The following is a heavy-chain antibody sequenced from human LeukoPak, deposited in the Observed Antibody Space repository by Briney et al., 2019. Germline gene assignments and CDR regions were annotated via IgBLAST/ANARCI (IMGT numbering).Heavy chain of an antibody. Sequence: PETLSLTCAVYGGSFSGYYWSWIRQPPGKGLEWIGEINHSGSTNYNPSLKSRVTISVDTSKNQFSLKLNSVTAADTAVYYCARAPDYGDYGDWGQGTLVTVSS. V-gene: IGHV4-34*01. CDR2: INHSGST. CDR1: GGSFSGYY. D-gene: IGHD4-17*01. CDR3: ARAPDYGDYGD. J-gene: IGHJ4*02.